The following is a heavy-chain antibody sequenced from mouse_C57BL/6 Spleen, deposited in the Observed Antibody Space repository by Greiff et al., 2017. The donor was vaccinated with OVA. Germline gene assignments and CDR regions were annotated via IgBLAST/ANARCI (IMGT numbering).Heavy chain of an antibody. J-gene: IGHJ2*01. Sequence: EVQLVESEGGLVQPGSSMKLSCTASGFTFSDYYMAWVRQVPEKGLEWVANINYDGSSTYYLDSLKSRFIISRDNAKNILYLQMSSLKSEDTATYYCARVGDGYPFDYWGQGTTLTVSS. CDR2: INYDGSST. D-gene: IGHD2-3*01. CDR3: ARVGDGYPFDY. CDR1: GFTFSDYY. V-gene: IGHV5-16*01.